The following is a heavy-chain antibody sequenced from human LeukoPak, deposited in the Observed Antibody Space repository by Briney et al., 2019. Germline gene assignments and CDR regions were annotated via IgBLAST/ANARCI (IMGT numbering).Heavy chain of an antibody. Sequence: PSQTLSLTCAVSGGSISSGGYSWSWIRQPPGKGLEWIGYIYHSGSTYYNPSLKSRVTIFVDTSKNQFSLKLSSVTAADTAVYYCARLSPKRYYDSSGFLDYWGQGTLVTVSA. CDR3: ARLSPKRYYDSSGFLDY. D-gene: IGHD3-22*01. J-gene: IGHJ4*02. V-gene: IGHV4-30-2*03. CDR2: IYHSGST. CDR1: GGSISSGGYS.